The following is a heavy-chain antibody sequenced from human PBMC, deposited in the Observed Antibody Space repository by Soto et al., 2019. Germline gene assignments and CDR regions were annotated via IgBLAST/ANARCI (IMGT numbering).Heavy chain of an antibody. V-gene: IGHV3-23*01. D-gene: IGHD6-19*01. CDR2: ISGSGGNT. Sequence: GGSLRLSCAVSGFTFSTYAMGWVRQAPGKRLEWVSSISGSGGNTYYADPVKGRFTISRDNSKNTVYLHMNSLSAEDTALYYCVKTMKSQWLGGGGFDNWGQGTMVTVSS. CDR1: GFTFSTYA. J-gene: IGHJ3*02. CDR3: VKTMKSQWLGGGGFDN.